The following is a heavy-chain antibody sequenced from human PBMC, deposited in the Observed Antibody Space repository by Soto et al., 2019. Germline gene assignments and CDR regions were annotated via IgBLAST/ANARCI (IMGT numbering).Heavy chain of an antibody. CDR3: GRAIPAWFDP. Sequence: GSLRLSCAASGYTFSSYAMHWVRQAPGKGLEYVSSISSNGGSSNYGKSVKDRFTISRDNSKNTLYLQMASLRAEDTAVYYCGRAIPAWFDPWGQGTPVTVSS. V-gene: IGHV3-64*01. J-gene: IGHJ5*02. CDR1: GYTFSSYA. CDR2: ISSNGGSS.